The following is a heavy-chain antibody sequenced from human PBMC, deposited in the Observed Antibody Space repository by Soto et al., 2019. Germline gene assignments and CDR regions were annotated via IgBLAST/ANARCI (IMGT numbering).Heavy chain of an antibody. J-gene: IGHJ4*02. Sequence: QVQLVQSGAEVKKPGASVKVSCKAYGYTFTNYGVSWVRQAPGQGLEWMGWINTYKGNTNYAQKFQGRVTMTTDTSTSTAYMELRSLRSDDTAIYYCAKVQEKWSKFFDYWGQGTLVTVSS. CDR2: INTYKGNT. CDR3: AKVQEKWSKFFDY. CDR1: GYTFTNYG. D-gene: IGHD2-15*01. V-gene: IGHV1-18*01.